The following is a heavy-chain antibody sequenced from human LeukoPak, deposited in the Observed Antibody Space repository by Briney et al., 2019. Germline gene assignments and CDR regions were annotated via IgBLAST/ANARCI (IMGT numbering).Heavy chain of an antibody. V-gene: IGHV4-4*07. CDR2: IYTSGST. CDR3: ARDLRGDEPVAGVYMDV. CDR1: GGSISSYY. J-gene: IGHJ6*03. Sequence: SSETLSLTCTVSGGSISSYYWSWIRQPAGKGLEWIGRIYTSGSTNYNPSLKSRVTMSVDMSKNQFSLKLSSVTAADTAVYYCARDLRGDEPVAGVYMDVWGKGTTVTVSS. D-gene: IGHD1-14*01.